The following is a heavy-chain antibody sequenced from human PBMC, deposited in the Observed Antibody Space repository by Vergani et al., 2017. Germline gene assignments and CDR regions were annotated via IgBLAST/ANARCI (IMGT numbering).Heavy chain of an antibody. Sequence: VQLLESGGGLAQPGGSLRLSCAASGFTFRNYAMTWVRQAPGKGLEWVAVISHDGNKKYYVDSVKGRFTISRDNSKNTLYLYMNSLRADDTAVYYCAKDPRLKEDYYYYYMDVWGKGTTVTVSS. J-gene: IGHJ6*03. CDR1: GFTFRNYA. V-gene: IGHV3-30*18. CDR2: ISHDGNKK. CDR3: AKDPRLKEDYYYYYMDV.